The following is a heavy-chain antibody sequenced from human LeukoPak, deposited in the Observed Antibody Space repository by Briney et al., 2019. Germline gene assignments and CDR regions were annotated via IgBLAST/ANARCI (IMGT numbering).Heavy chain of an antibody. V-gene: IGHV3-21*04. J-gene: IGHJ4*02. CDR2: ISSSSSYI. CDR1: GFTFNNFI. CDR3: AKDRDYNWNFFDY. D-gene: IGHD1-20*01. Sequence: GGSLRLSCAASGFTFNNFIMNWVRQAPGKGLEWVPSISSSSSYIYYADSVKGRFTISRDNAKNSLYLQMNSLRAEDTALYYCAKDRDYNWNFFDYWGQGTLVTVSS.